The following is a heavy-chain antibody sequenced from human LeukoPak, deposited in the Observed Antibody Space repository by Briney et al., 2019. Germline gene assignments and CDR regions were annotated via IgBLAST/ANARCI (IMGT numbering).Heavy chain of an antibody. CDR3: ATGTIFGVLLQ. Sequence: PSETLSLTCTVSGGSVSSSGSSWGWIRQPPGRGLEWLSTIYYSGSTYYNPSLKRRVTISVDTSKNQFSLKVNSVTAADTAVYYCATGTIFGVLLQWGQGTVVTVSS. CDR2: IYYSGST. CDR1: GGSVSSSGSS. J-gene: IGHJ4*02. V-gene: IGHV4-39*01. D-gene: IGHD3-3*01.